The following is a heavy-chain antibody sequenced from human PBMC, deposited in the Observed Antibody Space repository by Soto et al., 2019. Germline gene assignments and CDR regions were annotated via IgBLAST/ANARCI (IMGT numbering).Heavy chain of an antibody. V-gene: IGHV1-69*01. Sequence: QVQLVQSGAEVLKPGSSVTVSCKVSGDTFRSYVIAWVRQAPGQGLEWMGGIIPVLGTTDYAQRFQGRVTMTADESTNTAYMQLSSLRSEDTAVYYCAAYNGASVGTHGFDPWGQGTLVIVSS. J-gene: IGHJ5*02. D-gene: IGHD6-13*01. CDR1: GDTFRSYV. CDR2: IIPVLGTT. CDR3: AAYNGASVGTHGFDP.